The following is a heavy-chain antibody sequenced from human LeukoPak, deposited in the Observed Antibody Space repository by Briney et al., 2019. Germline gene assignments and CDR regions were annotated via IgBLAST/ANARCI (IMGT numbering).Heavy chain of an antibody. CDR3: ARVSSGWYVPY. Sequence: GGSLRLSCAASGLTFSSYSMNWVRQAPGKGLEWVSSISSSSSYIYYADSVKGRFTISRDNAKNSLYLQMNSLRAEDTAGHYCARVSSGWYVPYWGQGTLVTVSS. D-gene: IGHD6-19*01. J-gene: IGHJ4*02. CDR2: ISSSSSYI. V-gene: IGHV3-21*01. CDR1: GLTFSSYS.